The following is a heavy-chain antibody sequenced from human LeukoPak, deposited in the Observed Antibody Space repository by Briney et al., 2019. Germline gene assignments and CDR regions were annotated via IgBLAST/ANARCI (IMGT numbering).Heavy chain of an antibody. Sequence: GGSLRLSCAASGFTFSSYGMSWVRQAPGKGLEWVAVISYDGSNEYYADSVKGRFTISRDNSKNTLYLQMNSLRAEDTAVYYCAKADIVVVVAANLDYWGQGTLVTVSS. CDR1: GFTFSSYG. V-gene: IGHV3-30*18. CDR3: AKADIVVVVAANLDY. J-gene: IGHJ4*02. CDR2: ISYDGSNE. D-gene: IGHD2-15*01.